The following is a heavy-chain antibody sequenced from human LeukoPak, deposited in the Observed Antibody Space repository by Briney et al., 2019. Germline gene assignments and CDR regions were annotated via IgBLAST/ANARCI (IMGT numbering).Heavy chain of an antibody. Sequence: GGSLRLSCAASGFTFSSYAVSWVRQAPGKGLEWVSAISGSGGSTYYADSVKGRFTISRDNSKNTLYLQMNSLRAEDTAVYYCAKDLSPTYYYDSSGYYSREYFQHWGQGTLVTVSS. CDR1: GFTFSSYA. J-gene: IGHJ1*01. V-gene: IGHV3-23*01. CDR2: ISGSGGST. CDR3: AKDLSPTYYYDSSGYYSREYFQH. D-gene: IGHD3-22*01.